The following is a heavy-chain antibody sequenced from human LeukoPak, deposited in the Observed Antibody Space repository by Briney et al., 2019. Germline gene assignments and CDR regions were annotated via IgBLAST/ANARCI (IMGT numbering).Heavy chain of an antibody. CDR1: GFTFSSYG. CDR3: ARDTYYDFWSGYYPKYLDY. D-gene: IGHD3-3*01. J-gene: IGHJ4*02. CDR2: IWYDGSNK. V-gene: IGHV3-33*01. Sequence: PGGSLRLSCAASGFTFSSYGMHWVRQAPGKGLEWVAVIWYDGSNKYYADSVKGRFTISRDNSKNTLYLQVNSLRAEDTAVYYCARDTYYDFWSGYYPKYLDYWGQETLVTVSA.